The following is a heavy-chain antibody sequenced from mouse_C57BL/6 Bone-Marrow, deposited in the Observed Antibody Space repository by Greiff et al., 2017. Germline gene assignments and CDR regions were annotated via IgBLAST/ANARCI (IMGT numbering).Heavy chain of an antibody. CDR2: ISDGGSYT. CDR1: GFTFSSYA. Sequence: DVKLQESGGGLVKPGGSLKLSCAASGFTFSSYAMSWVRQTPEKRLEWVATISDGGSYTYYPDNVKGRFTISRDNAKNNLYLQMSHLKSADTAMYYCAREGAYYSNYFDYWGQGTTLTVSS. V-gene: IGHV5-4*01. CDR3: AREGAYYSNYFDY. J-gene: IGHJ2*01. D-gene: IGHD2-5*01.